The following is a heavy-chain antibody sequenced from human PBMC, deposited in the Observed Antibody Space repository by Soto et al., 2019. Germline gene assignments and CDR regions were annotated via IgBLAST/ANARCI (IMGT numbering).Heavy chain of an antibody. V-gene: IGHV3-23*01. CDR1: GFTFSSYA. J-gene: IGHJ4*02. Sequence: EVQLLESGGGLVQPGGSLRLSCAASGFTFSSYAMSWVRQAPGKGLEWVSSISGGGGSTNFADSVKGRFTISRDNSKDTLYLQMNSLRVEDTAVYYCAKDPDTVMAYFEYWGQGTLVTVSS. D-gene: IGHD5-18*01. CDR2: ISGGGGST. CDR3: AKDPDTVMAYFEY.